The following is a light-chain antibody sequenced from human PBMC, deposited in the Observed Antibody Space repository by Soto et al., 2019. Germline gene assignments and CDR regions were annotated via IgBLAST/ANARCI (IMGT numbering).Light chain of an antibody. CDR1: QGISSY. CDR2: ASS. Sequence: DIQLTQSPSFLSASVGARVTLTCRASQGISSYLAWYQQTPGKAPKLLIYASSTLQSGVPSRFSGIGSGTEFTLTISSLQPEDFATYYCQQLYTFPVTFGQGTRLDI. J-gene: IGKJ5*01. CDR3: QQLYTFPVT. V-gene: IGKV1-9*01.